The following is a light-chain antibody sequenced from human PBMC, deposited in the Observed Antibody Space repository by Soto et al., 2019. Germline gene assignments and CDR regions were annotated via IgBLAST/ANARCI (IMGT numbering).Light chain of an antibody. CDR3: QQYYRSWT. V-gene: IGKV1-5*03. J-gene: IGKJ1*01. Sequence: IQMTQSPSALSASVGDRGTITCRASQTVGSYLNWYQQKPGQAPNLLIYEASTLESGVPSRFSGSGSGTEFTLTISSLQPDDFTTYYCQQYYRSWTFGQGTKVDI. CDR2: EAS. CDR1: QTVGSY.